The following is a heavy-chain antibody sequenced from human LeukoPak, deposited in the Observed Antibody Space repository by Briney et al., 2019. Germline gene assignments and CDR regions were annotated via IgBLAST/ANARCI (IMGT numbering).Heavy chain of an antibody. J-gene: IGHJ3*02. CDR3: ARQKTYYDILTGYRAFDI. D-gene: IGHD3-9*01. Sequence: PGGSLRLSCAASGFTFSSYGMHWIRQPPGKGLEWIGSIYYSGSTYYNPSLKSRVTISVDTSKNQFSLMLSSVTAADTAVYYCARQKTYYDILTGYRAFDIWGQGTMVTVSS. CDR2: IYYSGST. CDR1: GFTFSSYG. V-gene: IGHV4-39*01.